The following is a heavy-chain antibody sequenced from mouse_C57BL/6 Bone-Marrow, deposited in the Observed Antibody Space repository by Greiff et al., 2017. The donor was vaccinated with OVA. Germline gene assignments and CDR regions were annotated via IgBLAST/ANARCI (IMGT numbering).Heavy chain of an antibody. V-gene: IGHV5-9-1*02. CDR2: ISSGGDYI. CDR3: TRTGFYYYAMDY. J-gene: IGHJ4*01. CDR1: GFTFSSYA. Sequence: EVKLQESGEGLVKPGGSLKLSCAASGFTFSSYAVSWVRQTPEKRLEWVAYISSGGDYIYYADTVKGRFTISRDNARNTLYLQMSSLKSEDTAMYYCTRTGFYYYAMDYWGQGTSVTVSS.